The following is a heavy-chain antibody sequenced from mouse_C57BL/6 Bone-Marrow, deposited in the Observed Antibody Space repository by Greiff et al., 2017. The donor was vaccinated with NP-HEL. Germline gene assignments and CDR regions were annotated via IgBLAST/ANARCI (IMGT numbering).Heavy chain of an antibody. CDR2: ISDGGSYT. J-gene: IGHJ3*01. CDR1: GFTFSSYA. D-gene: IGHD2-3*01. CDR3: ARDDGYYVTFAY. Sequence: EVQVVESGGGLVKPGGSLKLSCAASGFTFSSYAMSWVRQTPEKRLEWVATISDGGSYTYYPDNVKGRFTISRDNAKNNLYLQMSHLKSEDTAMYYCARDDGYYVTFAYWGQGTLVTVSA. V-gene: IGHV5-4*01.